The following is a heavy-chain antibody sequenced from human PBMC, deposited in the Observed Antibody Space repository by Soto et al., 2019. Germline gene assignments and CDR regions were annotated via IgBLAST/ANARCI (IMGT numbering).Heavy chain of an antibody. CDR3: LSRSGGDNWFDP. CDR2: MNPNSGNT. D-gene: IGHD3-10*01. Sequence: QVQLVQSGAEVKKPGASVKVSCKASGYTFTSYDINWVRQATGQGLEWMGWMNPNSGNTGYARKFQGRVTMTRNTSISTAYMKLSSLRSEDTAVYYCLSRSGGDNWFDPWGQGTLVTVSS. V-gene: IGHV1-8*01. J-gene: IGHJ5*02. CDR1: GYTFTSYD.